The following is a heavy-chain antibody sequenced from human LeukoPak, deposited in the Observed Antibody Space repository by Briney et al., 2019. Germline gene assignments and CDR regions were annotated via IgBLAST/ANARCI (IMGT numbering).Heavy chain of an antibody. CDR1: GFSFSRYW. CDR2: IKQDGSEK. D-gene: IGHD3-10*01. V-gene: IGHV3-7*01. Sequence: GGSLRLSCAASGFSFSRYWMSWVRQAPGKGLEWVAGIKQDGSEKNYVESVKGRFTISRDNAKNSLYLQTNSLRAEDTAVYYCARAGQEWFGELGFDQWGQGTLVIVSS. J-gene: IGHJ4*02. CDR3: ARAGQEWFGELGFDQ.